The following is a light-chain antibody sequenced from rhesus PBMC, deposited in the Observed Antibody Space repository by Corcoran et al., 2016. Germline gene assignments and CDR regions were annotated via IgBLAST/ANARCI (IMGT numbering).Light chain of an antibody. CDR3: QQYSSRPYS. V-gene: IGKV1-28*02. J-gene: IGKJ2*01. CDR1: QGISSY. CDR2: AAS. Sequence: DIQMTQSPSSLSASVGDTVTITCRARQGISSYLNWFQQKPGKAPTLLIYAASSLESGVPSRFSGSGSGTDFTLTISSLQSEDFATYDCQQYSSRPYSLGQGTKVEIK.